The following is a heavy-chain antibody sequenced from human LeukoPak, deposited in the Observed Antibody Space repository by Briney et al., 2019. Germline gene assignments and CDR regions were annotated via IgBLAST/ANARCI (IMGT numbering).Heavy chain of an antibody. V-gene: IGHV3-48*03. J-gene: IGHJ4*02. CDR3: ARDNYSGSRYFDH. CDR1: GFIFSSYE. Sequence: RGSQRLSCAASGFIFSSYEISWVRQVPGEGLEWVSYISSSGRTMYYADSVKGRFTVSRDNAKNSLYLQMNSLRAEDTAIYYCARDNYSGSRYFDHWGQGTLVTVSS. D-gene: IGHD1-26*01. CDR2: ISSSGRTM.